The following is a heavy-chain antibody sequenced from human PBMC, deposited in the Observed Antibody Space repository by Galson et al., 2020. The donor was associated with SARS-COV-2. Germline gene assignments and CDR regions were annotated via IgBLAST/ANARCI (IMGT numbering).Heavy chain of an antibody. CDR3: AREGRSWYSDGMDV. Sequence: ASETLSLTCAVYGGSFSGYYWSWIRQPPGKGLEWIGEINHSGSTNYNPYLKSRVTISVDTSKNQFSLKQSYVTAADTAVYYCAREGRSWYSDGMDVWGQGTTVTVSS. J-gene: IGHJ6*02. CDR2: INHSGST. V-gene: IGHV4-34*01. D-gene: IGHD6-13*01. CDR1: GGSFSGYY.